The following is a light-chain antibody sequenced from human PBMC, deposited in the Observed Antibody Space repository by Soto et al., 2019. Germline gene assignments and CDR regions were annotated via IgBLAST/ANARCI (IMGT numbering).Light chain of an antibody. CDR2: DVA. J-gene: IGLJ1*01. V-gene: IGLV2-14*03. CDR3: VSYTSTTNYV. Sequence: QSVLTQPTSVSDSPGQSITISCTGTSRDVGGSNFVSWYQQHPGKPPKLIIYDVANRPSGVSNGFSGSKSGSTASLIISRLQTEEEADSYCVSYTSTTNYVFGTGTKVTVL. CDR1: SRDVGGSNF.